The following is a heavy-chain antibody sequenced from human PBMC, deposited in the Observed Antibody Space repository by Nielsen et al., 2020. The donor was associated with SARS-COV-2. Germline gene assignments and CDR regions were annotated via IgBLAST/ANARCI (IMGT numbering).Heavy chain of an antibody. D-gene: IGHD3-10*01. CDR1: GFTFSGSA. J-gene: IGHJ4*02. V-gene: IGHV3-73*01. CDR3: ARRGDLWFGESLFDY. Sequence: LSLTCAASGFTFSGSAMHWVRQASGKGLEWVGRIRSKANSYATAYAASVKGRFTISRDDSKNTAYLQMNSLKTEDTAVYYCARRGDLWFGESLFDYWGQGTLVTVSS. CDR2: IRSKANSYAT.